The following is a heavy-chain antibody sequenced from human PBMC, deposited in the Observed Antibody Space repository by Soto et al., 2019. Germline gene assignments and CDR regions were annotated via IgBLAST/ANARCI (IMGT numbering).Heavy chain of an antibody. CDR1: GFTFSSYG. CDR2: ISYDGSNK. Sequence: GGSLRLSCAASGFTFSSYGMHWVRQAPGKGLEWVAVISYDGSNKYYADSVKGRFTISRDNSKNTLYLQMNSLRAEDTAVYYCAKAHDIVVVVAATPVDYWGQGTLVTVS. D-gene: IGHD2-15*01. J-gene: IGHJ4*02. CDR3: AKAHDIVVVVAATPVDY. V-gene: IGHV3-30*18.